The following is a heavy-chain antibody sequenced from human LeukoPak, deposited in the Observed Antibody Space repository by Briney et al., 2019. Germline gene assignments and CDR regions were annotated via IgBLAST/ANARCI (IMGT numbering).Heavy chain of an antibody. CDR1: GFTFSNAW. J-gene: IGHJ4*02. CDR2: IKSKTDGGTT. D-gene: IGHD3-22*01. V-gene: IGHV3-15*01. CDR3: TTERSGAYYYDSSGYSLYFDY. Sequence: GGSLRLSCAASGFTFSNAWMSWVRQAPGKGLEWVGRIKSKTDGGTTDYAAPVKGRFTISRDDSKNTLYLKMSSLKTEDTAVYYCTTERSGAYYYDSSGYSLYFDYWGQGTLVTVSS.